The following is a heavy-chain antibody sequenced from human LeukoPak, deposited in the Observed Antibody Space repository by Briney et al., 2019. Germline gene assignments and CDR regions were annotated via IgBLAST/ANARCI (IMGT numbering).Heavy chain of an antibody. J-gene: IGHJ4*02. CDR2: IIPILGIA. D-gene: IGHD3-22*01. Sequence: SVKVSCKASGGTFSSYAISWVRQAPGQGLEGMGRIIPILGIANYAQKFQGRVTITADKSTSTAYMELSSLRSEDTAVYYCASLTWYYDSSGYYLGPFDYWGQGTLVTVSS. V-gene: IGHV1-69*04. CDR1: GGTFSSYA. CDR3: ASLTWYYDSSGYYLGPFDY.